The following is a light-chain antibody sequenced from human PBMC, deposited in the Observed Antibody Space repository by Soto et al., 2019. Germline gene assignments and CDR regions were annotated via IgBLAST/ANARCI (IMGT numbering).Light chain of an antibody. J-gene: IGLJ2*01. V-gene: IGLV1-47*01. Sequence: QSVLTQPHSASGPPVQRVTISCSGSSSNIRNKYVYWYQQLPGTAPKLLVYKNSQRPSGVPDRFSGSKSGTSASLAISGLRSEDEADYYCASWDDSLSGVVFGGGTKLTVL. CDR2: KNS. CDR1: SSNIRNKY. CDR3: ASWDDSLSGVV.